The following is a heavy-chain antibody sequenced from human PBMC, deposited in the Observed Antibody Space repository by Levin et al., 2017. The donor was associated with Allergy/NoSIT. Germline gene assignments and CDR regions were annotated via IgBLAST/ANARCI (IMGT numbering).Heavy chain of an antibody. J-gene: IGHJ3*01. V-gene: IGHV3-33*01. D-gene: IGHD2-8*02. CDR3: ARDYGNTAGYHDAFDV. CDR1: GFTFRTYG. CDR2: IWFDAITK. Sequence: GGSLRLSCAASGFTFRTYGMHWVRQAPGKGLEWVAVIWFDAITKYYIDSVKGRFTISRDDSNNTLYLQMNSLRAEDTAVYYCARDYGNTAGYHDAFDVWGRGTMVSVSS.